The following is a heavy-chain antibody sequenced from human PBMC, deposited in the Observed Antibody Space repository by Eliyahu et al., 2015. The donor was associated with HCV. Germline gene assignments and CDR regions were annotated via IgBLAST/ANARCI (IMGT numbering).Heavy chain of an antibody. CDR3: AHRVEGVGSWSTGVFDY. CDR1: GFSITTSGVG. V-gene: IGHV2-5*02. J-gene: IGHJ4*02. CDR2: IYWDDDK. Sequence: QITLKESGPTLVKPTQTLTLTCTFSGFSITTSGVGVGWIRQPPGKALEWLALIYWDDDKRYSPSLRSRLSITKDTFNNQVVLTMTNMGPADTATYYCAHRVEGVGSWSTGVFDYWGQGILVTVSS. D-gene: IGHD6-13*01.